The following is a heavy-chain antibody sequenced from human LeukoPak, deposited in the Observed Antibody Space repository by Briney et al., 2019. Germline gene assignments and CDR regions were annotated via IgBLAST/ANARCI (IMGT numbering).Heavy chain of an antibody. Sequence: PGGSLRLSCAASGFTFSSYAMIWVRQAPGKGLEWVSGISGSGGSTYHADYVKGRFTISRDNSKNTLYLQMNSLRAEDTDVYYCARATGYSSGWPPRYFDYWGQGTLVTVSS. CDR3: ARATGYSSGWPPRYFDY. CDR2: ISGSGGST. D-gene: IGHD6-19*01. V-gene: IGHV3-23*01. J-gene: IGHJ4*02. CDR1: GFTFSSYA.